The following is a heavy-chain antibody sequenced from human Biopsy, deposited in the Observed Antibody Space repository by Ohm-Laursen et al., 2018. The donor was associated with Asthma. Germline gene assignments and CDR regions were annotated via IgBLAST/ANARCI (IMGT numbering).Heavy chain of an antibody. CDR1: GGTFNTYV. J-gene: IGHJ4*02. V-gene: IGHV1-69*13. CDR2: INSVFGTT. D-gene: IGHD2-15*01. CDR3: ARKAGSCISRACYSLDF. Sequence: SVKVSCKSLGGTFNTYVIGWVRQAPGQGLEWMGGINSVFGTTTYPQKFQDRVTITADDSTSTVYMELSSLRSEDTAVYYCARKAGSCISRACYSLDFWGQGNPGHRLL.